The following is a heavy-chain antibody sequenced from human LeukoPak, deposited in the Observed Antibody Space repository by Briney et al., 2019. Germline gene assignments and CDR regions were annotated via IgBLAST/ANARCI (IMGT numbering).Heavy chain of an antibody. CDR1: GLSFSSYW. CDR3: ARDTDYQLLIDY. J-gene: IGHJ4*02. V-gene: IGHV3-7*01. D-gene: IGHD2-2*01. Sequence: GGSLRLSCAASGLSFSSYWMSWVRQAPGKGLEWVANIKEDGSEKYYVDSVKGRFTISRDNAKNSLYLQMNSLRVEDAAVYYCARDTDYQLLIDYWGQGTLVTVSS. CDR2: IKEDGSEK.